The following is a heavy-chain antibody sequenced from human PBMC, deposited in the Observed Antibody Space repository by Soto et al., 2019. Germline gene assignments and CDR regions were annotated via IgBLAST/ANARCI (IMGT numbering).Heavy chain of an antibody. V-gene: IGHV4-34*01. Sequence: QVQLQQWGAGLLKPSETLSLTCAVNGGSFTGYYWSWVRQPPGKGLEWIGEIKDGGSTNYSPSLRSRVTISPDTAKKQFSRKVTSVTAADTAVDYWARGQEGVVATHWDQGTLVTVSS. CDR1: GGSFTGYY. CDR3: ARGQEGVVATH. J-gene: IGHJ4*02. D-gene: IGHD2-15*01. CDR2: IKDGGST.